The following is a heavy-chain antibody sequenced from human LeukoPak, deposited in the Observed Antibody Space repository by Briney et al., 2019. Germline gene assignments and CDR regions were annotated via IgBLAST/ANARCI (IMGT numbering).Heavy chain of an antibody. Sequence: ASVKVSCKASGYTFTGYYMHWVRQAPGQGLEWMGWINPNSGGTNYAQKFQGRVTMTRDTSISTAYMELSRLRSDDTAVYYCARDRGRTAMVRGAINWFDPWGQGTLVTVSS. CDR3: ARDRGRTAMVRGAINWFDP. J-gene: IGHJ5*02. D-gene: IGHD3-10*01. V-gene: IGHV1-2*02. CDR2: INPNSGGT. CDR1: GYTFTGYY.